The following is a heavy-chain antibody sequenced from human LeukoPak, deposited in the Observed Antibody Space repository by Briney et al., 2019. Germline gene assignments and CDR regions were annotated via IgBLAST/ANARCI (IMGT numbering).Heavy chain of an antibody. CDR3: ARDISSSWYYDWFDP. V-gene: IGHV1-18*01. CDR2: ISAYNGNT. D-gene: IGHD6-13*01. J-gene: IGHJ5*02. Sequence: ASVKVSCKASGYTFTSYSISWVRQAPGQGLEWMGWISAYNGNTNYAQKLQGRVTMTTDTSTSTAYMELRGLRSDDTAVYYCARDISSSWYYDWFDPWGQGTLVTVSS. CDR1: GYTFTSYS.